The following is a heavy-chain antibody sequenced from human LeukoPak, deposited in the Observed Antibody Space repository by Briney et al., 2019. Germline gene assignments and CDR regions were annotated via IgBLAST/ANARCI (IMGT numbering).Heavy chain of an antibody. Sequence: GGSLRLSCAASGFIFNNYAMTWVRQAPGKGREWLSAISGSSGTIYYADSVKGRFTISRDNSKDTLFLQMNSLSAEDTAVYYCVTKTCHGDRYFDYCGQGTLVTVSS. CDR1: GFIFNNYA. CDR3: VTKTCHGDRYFDY. CDR2: ISGSSGTI. D-gene: IGHD4-17*01. J-gene: IGHJ4*02. V-gene: IGHV3-23*01.